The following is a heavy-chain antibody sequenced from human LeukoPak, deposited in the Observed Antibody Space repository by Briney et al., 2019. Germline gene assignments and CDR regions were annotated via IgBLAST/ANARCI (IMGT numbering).Heavy chain of an antibody. V-gene: IGHV1-69*02. CDR2: IIPILGIA. Sequence: SVKVSCKASGGTFSSYTISWVRQAPGQGLEWMGRIIPILGIANYAQKFQGRVTITADKSTSTAYMELSSLRSEDTAVYYWARVVDTAMVDYWGQGTLVTVSS. J-gene: IGHJ4*02. CDR1: GGTFSSYT. CDR3: ARVVDTAMVDY. D-gene: IGHD5-18*01.